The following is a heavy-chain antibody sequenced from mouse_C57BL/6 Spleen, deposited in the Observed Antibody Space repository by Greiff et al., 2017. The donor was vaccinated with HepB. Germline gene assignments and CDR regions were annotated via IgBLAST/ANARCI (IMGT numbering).Heavy chain of an antibody. CDR2: ISDGGSYT. CDR3: ARTGVGGYFDV. D-gene: IGHD3-1*01. V-gene: IGHV5-4*01. J-gene: IGHJ1*03. CDR1: GFTFSSYA. Sequence: EVQGVESGGGLVKPGGSLKLSCAASGFTFSSYAMSWVRQTPEKRLEWVATISDGGSYTYYPDNVKGRFTISRDNAKNNLYLQMSHLKSEDTAMYNCARTGVGGYFDVWGTGTTVTVSS.